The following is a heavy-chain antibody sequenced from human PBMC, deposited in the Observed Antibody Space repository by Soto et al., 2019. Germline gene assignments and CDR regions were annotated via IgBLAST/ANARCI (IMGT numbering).Heavy chain of an antibody. CDR1: GFTFNAYA. D-gene: IGHD4-4*01. J-gene: IGHJ4*02. CDR2: IGGSGGNR. Sequence: EVQLLESGGGLGQPGGSLRLSCAASGFTFNAYAMTWVRQAPGKGLEWVSAIGGSGGNRYYADSVRGRFTISRDNSKDTVDLQMNSLRVEDTAVYYCARVASDYINSVDNWGQGILVTVSS. V-gene: IGHV3-23*01. CDR3: ARVASDYINSVDN.